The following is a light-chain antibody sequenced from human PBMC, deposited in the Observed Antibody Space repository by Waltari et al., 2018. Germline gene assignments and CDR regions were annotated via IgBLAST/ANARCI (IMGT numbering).Light chain of an antibody. V-gene: IGKV3-11*01. CDR1: QSVSSY. Sequence: EIVLTQSPATLSLSPGERATLSCRASQSVSSYLAWYQQMPGQAPMLLSPSASHRATGVPARCSGSESGTDFTLTISSLEPEDFAVYYCQQRSNWPRTFGQGTKVEIK. CDR2: SAS. CDR3: QQRSNWPRT. J-gene: IGKJ1*01.